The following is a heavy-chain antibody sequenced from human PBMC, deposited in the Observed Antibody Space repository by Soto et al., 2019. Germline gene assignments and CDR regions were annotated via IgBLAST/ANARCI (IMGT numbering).Heavy chain of an antibody. V-gene: IGHV3-30*18. CDR2: VSHDGSNK. CDR1: VSTFSSYG. J-gene: IGHJ6*02. D-gene: IGHD3-16*01. Sequence: QVQLVESGGGVVQPGRSLRLSCAASVSTFSSYGMHWVRQAPGKGLEWVAFVSHDGSNKYYPDSVKGRFSISRDNSKNTLFLQMNSLRAEDTAVYSCAKARGVLGLADSMYYYYGMDVWGQGTTVIVS. CDR3: AKARGVLGLADSMYYYYGMDV.